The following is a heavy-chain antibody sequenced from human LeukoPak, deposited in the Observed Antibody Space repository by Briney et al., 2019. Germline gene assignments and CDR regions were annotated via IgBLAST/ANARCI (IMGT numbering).Heavy chain of an antibody. D-gene: IGHD2-2*01. J-gene: IGHJ4*02. CDR1: GFTFSSYS. CDR3: ARDRALGYCSSTSCLWRYFDY. Sequence: KPGGSLRLSCAASGFTFSSYSMNWVSQAPGKGLEWVSSISSSTNYIYYADSVKGRFTIYRDNAKNSLYLQMNSLRAEDTAGYYCARDRALGYCSSTSCLWRYFDYWGQGTLVAVSS. V-gene: IGHV3-21*01. CDR2: ISSSTNYI.